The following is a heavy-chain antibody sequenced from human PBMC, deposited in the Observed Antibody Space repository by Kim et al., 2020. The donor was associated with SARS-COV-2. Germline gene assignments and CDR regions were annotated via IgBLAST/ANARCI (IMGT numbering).Heavy chain of an antibody. CDR1: GGSFSGYY. J-gene: IGHJ6*02. Sequence: SETLSLTCAVYGGSFSGYYWSWIRQPPGKGLEWIGEINHSGSTNYNPSLKSRVTISVDTSKNQFSLKLSSVTAADTAVYYCARAFGYCSSTSCYYYYYYGMDVWGQGTTVTVSS. CDR3: ARAFGYCSSTSCYYYYYYGMDV. CDR2: INHSGST. D-gene: IGHD2-2*01. V-gene: IGHV4-34*01.